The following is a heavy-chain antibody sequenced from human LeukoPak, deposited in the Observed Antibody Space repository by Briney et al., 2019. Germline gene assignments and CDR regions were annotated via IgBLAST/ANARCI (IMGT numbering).Heavy chain of an antibody. J-gene: IGHJ4*02. CDR1: GGSISSYY. CDR3: ARLPGPLRGAMVRGVNYFDY. D-gene: IGHD3-10*01. V-gene: IGHV4-59*08. CDR2: IYYSGST. Sequence: SGTLSLTCTVSGGSISSYYWSWIRQPPGKGLEWIGYIYYSGSTNYNPSLKSRVTISVDTSKNQFSLKLSSVTAADTAVYYCARLPGPLRGAMVRGVNYFDYWGQGTLVTVSS.